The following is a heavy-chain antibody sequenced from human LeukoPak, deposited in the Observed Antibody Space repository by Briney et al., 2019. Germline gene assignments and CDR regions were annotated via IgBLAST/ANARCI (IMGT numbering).Heavy chain of an antibody. V-gene: IGHV3-23*01. J-gene: IGHJ4*02. D-gene: IGHD1-26*01. CDR3: ANDADSGSPFGDY. CDR1: GFTFSIYA. CDR2: ISGGGGST. Sequence: GRSLRLSCAASGFTFSIYAMSWVRQAPGKGLEWVSAISGGGGSTFYADSVKGRFTISRDNSKNTLYLQMNSLRAEDTAVYYCANDADSGSPFGDYWGQGTLVTVSS.